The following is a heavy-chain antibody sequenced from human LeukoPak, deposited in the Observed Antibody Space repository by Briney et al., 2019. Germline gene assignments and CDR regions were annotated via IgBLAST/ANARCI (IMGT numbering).Heavy chain of an antibody. CDR1: GGSFSGYY. Sequence: SETPSLTCAVYGGSFSGYYWSWIRQPPGKGLEWIGEINHSGSTNYNPSLKSRVTISVDTSKNQFSLKLSSVTAADTAVYYCARSSLLWFGELSWYNWFDPWGQGTLVTVSS. J-gene: IGHJ5*02. V-gene: IGHV4-34*01. CDR3: ARSSLLWFGELSWYNWFDP. CDR2: INHSGST. D-gene: IGHD3-10*01.